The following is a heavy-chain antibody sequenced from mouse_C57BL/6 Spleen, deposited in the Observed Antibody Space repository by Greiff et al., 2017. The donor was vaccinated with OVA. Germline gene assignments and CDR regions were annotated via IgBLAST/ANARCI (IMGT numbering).Heavy chain of an antibody. CDR3: ARIRVVSNAMDY. J-gene: IGHJ4*01. Sequence: EVKLEESGPGLVKPSQSLSLTCSVTGYSITSGYYWNWIRQFPGNKLEWMGYISYDGSNNYNPSLKNRISITRDTSKNQFFLKLNTVTTEDTATVYCARIRVVSNAMDYWGQGTSVTVSS. CDR2: ISYDGSN. D-gene: IGHD1-1*01. V-gene: IGHV3-6*01. CDR1: GYSITSGYY.